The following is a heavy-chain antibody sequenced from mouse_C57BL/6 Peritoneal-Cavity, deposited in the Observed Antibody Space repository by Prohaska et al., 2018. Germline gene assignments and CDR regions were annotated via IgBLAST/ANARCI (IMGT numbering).Heavy chain of an antibody. D-gene: IGHD3-3*01. CDR1: GYAFTNYY. J-gene: IGHJ2*01. Sequence: QVQLLQSGAALVRPGTSVKVSCKASGYAFTNYYIVWVKQRPGQGVGWSGVINPGSGGTKYNETFKSKATMTADKSSRNADMQLSNVRSEECTVDFCGRRGWGYVDYWGQGTTLTVSS. CDR2: INPGSGGT. V-gene: IGHV1-54*01. CDR3: GRRGWGYVDY.